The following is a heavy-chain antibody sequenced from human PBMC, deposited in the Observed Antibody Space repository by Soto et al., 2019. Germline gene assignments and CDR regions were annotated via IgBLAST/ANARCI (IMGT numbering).Heavy chain of an antibody. CDR1: GFTFSSYG. CDR2: ISYDGSNK. J-gene: IGHJ6*02. CDR3: AKADGDFDFYFYAMDV. Sequence: GGSLRLSCAASGFTFSSYGMHWVRQAPGKGLEWVAVISYDGSNKYYADSVKGRFTISRDNSKNTLYLQMNSLRAEDTAVYYCAKADGDFDFYFYAMDVWGQGTTVTVSS. D-gene: IGHD4-17*01. V-gene: IGHV3-30*18.